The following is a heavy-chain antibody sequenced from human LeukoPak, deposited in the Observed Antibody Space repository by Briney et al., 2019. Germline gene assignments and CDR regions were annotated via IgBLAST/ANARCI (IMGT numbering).Heavy chain of an antibody. D-gene: IGHD1-26*01. Sequence: MSGGGGSTYYADSVKGRFTISRDNSKNTLYLQVNSLRAEDTAVYYCAKGGKWDVTPFDYWGRGTLVTVSS. CDR3: AKGGKWDVTPFDY. CDR2: MSGGGGST. J-gene: IGHJ4*02. V-gene: IGHV3-23*01.